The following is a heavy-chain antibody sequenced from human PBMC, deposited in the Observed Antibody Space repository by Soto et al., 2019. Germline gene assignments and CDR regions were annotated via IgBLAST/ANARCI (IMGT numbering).Heavy chain of an antibody. V-gene: IGHV5-51*01. D-gene: IGHD6-13*01. Sequence: GESLKSSCKGSGYSFTSYWIGWVRQMPGKGLEWMGIIYPGDSDTRYSPSFQGQVTISADKSISTAYLQWSSLKASDTAMYYCARLRYSSSWHYYYYGMDVWGQGTTVTVSS. CDR1: GYSFTSYW. CDR3: ARLRYSSSWHYYYYGMDV. CDR2: IYPGDSDT. J-gene: IGHJ6*02.